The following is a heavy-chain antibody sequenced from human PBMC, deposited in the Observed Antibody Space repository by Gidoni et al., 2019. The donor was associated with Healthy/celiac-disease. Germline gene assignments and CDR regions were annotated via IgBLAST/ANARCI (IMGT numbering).Heavy chain of an antibody. J-gene: IGHJ4*02. CDR3: ARAKYDLRVGWRGGSCYSLDY. V-gene: IGHV4-34*01. D-gene: IGHD2-15*01. CDR2: INHSGST. Sequence: QVQLQQWGAGLLKPSETLSLTCAVYGGSFSGYYWSWIRQPPGKGLEWIGEINHSGSTNYNPSLQSRVTISVDTSKNQFSLKLSSVTAADTAVYYCARAKYDLRVGWRGGSCYSLDYWGQGTLVTVSS. CDR1: GGSFSGYY.